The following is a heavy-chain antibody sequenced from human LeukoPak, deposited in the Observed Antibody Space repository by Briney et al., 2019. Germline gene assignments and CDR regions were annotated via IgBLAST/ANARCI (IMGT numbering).Heavy chain of an antibody. D-gene: IGHD4/OR15-4a*01. CDR1: GYTFSNSI. CDR3: ARLPAASAKRGDY. J-gene: IGHJ4*02. Sequence: PGESLKISCKGSGYTFSNSIIGWVRQMPGKGLQWMGIIYPGDSETRYSPSFQGQVTISADKSISTAYLQWSSLRASDTAMYYCARLPAASAKRGDYWGQGTLVTVSS. V-gene: IGHV5-51*01. CDR2: IYPGDSET.